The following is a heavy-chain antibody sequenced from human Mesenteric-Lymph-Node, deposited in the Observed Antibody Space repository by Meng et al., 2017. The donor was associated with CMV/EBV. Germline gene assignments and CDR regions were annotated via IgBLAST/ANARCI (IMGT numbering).Heavy chain of an antibody. CDR3: AREPSDIVVVPAAIRGSVPYYYYGMDV. J-gene: IGHJ6*02. Sequence: SVKVSCKASGGNFSRYVMSWVRQAPGQGLEWVGGTIPFFGTPKNAQKFQGRVTFTTDESASTAYMELSSLRSEDTAVYYCAREPSDIVVVPAAIRGSVPYYYYGMDVWGQGTTVTVSS. CDR1: GGNFSRYV. D-gene: IGHD2-2*02. V-gene: IGHV1-69*05. CDR2: TIPFFGTP.